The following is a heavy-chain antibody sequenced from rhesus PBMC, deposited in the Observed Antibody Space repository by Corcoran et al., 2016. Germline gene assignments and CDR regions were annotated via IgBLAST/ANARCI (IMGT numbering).Heavy chain of an antibody. D-gene: IGHD3-3*01. Sequence: DVQLVESGGGLVKPGGSLRLSCVGFGFTFRDHELHWVRQAQGKGMERGSVLGEVDATAFYADAVKCRVTVSRDNSKTSLFLQMNSLRAEGTAIYSCSRGGVLLGDVWGAGVLVTVST. CDR3: SRGGVLLGDV. CDR2: LGEVDATA. CDR1: GFTFRDHE. V-gene: IGHV3-100*02. J-gene: IGHJ5-1*01.